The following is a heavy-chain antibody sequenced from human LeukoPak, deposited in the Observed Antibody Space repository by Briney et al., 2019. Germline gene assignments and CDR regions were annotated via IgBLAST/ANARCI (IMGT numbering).Heavy chain of an antibody. Sequence: GRSLRLSCAASGFTFSSYGMHWVRQAPGKGLEWVAVTWYDGSNKYYADSVKGRFTISRDNSKNTLYLQMNSLRAEDTAVYYCARDVGEYNWNRFDYWGQGTLVTVSS. CDR1: GFTFSSYG. D-gene: IGHD1-20*01. CDR2: TWYDGSNK. J-gene: IGHJ4*02. V-gene: IGHV3-33*01. CDR3: ARDVGEYNWNRFDY.